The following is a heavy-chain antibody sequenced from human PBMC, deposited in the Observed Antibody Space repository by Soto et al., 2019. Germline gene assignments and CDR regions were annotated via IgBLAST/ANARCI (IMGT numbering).Heavy chain of an antibody. Sequence: SETLSLTCTVSGGSISSYYWSWIRQPAGKGLEWIGRIYTSGSTNYNPSLKSRVTMSVDTSKNQFSLKLSSVPAAATAVYYCASSGPINVGVATIRGHYYYYYGMEFWGRGTTGAVSS. J-gene: IGHJ6*02. V-gene: IGHV4-4*07. CDR1: GGSISSYY. CDR3: ASSGPINVGVATIRGHYYYYYGMEF. D-gene: IGHD5-12*01. CDR2: IYTSGST.